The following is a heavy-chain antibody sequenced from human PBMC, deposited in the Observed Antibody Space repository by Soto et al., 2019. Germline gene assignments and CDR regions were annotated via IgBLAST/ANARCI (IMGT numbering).Heavy chain of an antibody. J-gene: IGHJ4*02. CDR2: MIWNTGST. Sequence: SLRLSCAASVFTSVEYGMHWVRQAPGKGLEWVSGMIWNTGSTGYADSVKGRFTISRDNAKNSLYLQMNSLRAEDTALYYCIKDIEPRGAHYWGPGTLVTASS. V-gene: IGHV3-9*02. CDR3: IKDIEPRGAHY. CDR1: VFTSVEYG. D-gene: IGHD3-10*01.